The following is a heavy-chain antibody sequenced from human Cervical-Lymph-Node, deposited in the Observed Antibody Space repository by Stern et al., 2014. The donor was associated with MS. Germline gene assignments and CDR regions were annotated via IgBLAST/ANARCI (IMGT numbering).Heavy chain of an antibody. V-gene: IGHV1-18*04. J-gene: IGHJ4*02. D-gene: IGHD5-24*01. Sequence: QMQLVQSGADVKKPGASVKVSCPGSGYTFTTYGISWVRQAPGQGLEWMGWISGYNGNTNEAHNFQGRVTMATDTSTNTAYMELRSLRSDDTAIYYCAREYGDGYNLVGYPLDYWGQGTLVTVSS. CDR3: AREYGDGYNLVGYPLDY. CDR1: GYTFTTYG. CDR2: ISGYNGNT.